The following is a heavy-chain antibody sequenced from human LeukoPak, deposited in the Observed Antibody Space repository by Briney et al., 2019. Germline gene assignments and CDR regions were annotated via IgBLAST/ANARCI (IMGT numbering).Heavy chain of an antibody. CDR1: GFTFSSYA. V-gene: IGHV3-64D*06. Sequence: PGGSPRLSCSASGFTFSSYAMHWVRQAPGKGLEYVSAISSNGGSTYYADSVKGRFTISRDNSKNTLYLQMSSLRAEDTAVYYCVKGNIVGATIGESAFDIWGQGTMVTVSS. D-gene: IGHD1-26*01. J-gene: IGHJ3*02. CDR2: ISSNGGST. CDR3: VKGNIVGATIGESAFDI.